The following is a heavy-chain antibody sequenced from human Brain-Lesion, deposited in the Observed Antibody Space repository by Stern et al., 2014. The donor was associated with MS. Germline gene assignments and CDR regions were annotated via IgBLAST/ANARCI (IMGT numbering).Heavy chain of an antibody. Sequence: QVQLQESGPGLVKPSQTLSLTCTVSGGSISSGNYYWSWIRQPAGEGLEWLGLIYSSGSTQYNPPLTSRVTLSAHTSSNQFSLRLSSVTAADTAVYYCARGNYDVLTDNGGHGFDIWGQGTMVTVSS. CDR2: IYSSGST. J-gene: IGHJ3*02. D-gene: IGHD3-9*01. CDR1: GGSISSGNYY. CDR3: ARGNYDVLTDNGGHGFDI. V-gene: IGHV4-61*02.